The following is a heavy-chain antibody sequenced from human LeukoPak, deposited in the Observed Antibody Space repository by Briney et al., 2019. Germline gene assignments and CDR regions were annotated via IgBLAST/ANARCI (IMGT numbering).Heavy chain of an antibody. CDR2: IYSGGST. D-gene: IGHD7-27*01. Sequence: PGGSLRLSCAASGFTVSSNYMSWVRQAPGKGLEWVSVIYSGGSTYYADSVKGRFTISRDNSKNTLYLQMNSLRAEDTAVYYCAKNWGSDYWYFDLWGRGTLVTVSS. V-gene: IGHV3-66*01. CDR1: GFTVSSNY. J-gene: IGHJ2*01. CDR3: AKNWGSDYWYFDL.